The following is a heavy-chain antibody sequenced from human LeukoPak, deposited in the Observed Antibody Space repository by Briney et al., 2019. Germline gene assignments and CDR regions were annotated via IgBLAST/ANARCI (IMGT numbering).Heavy chain of an antibody. J-gene: IGHJ4*02. CDR1: GGSISSYY. CDR2: ISTSGRT. CDR3: ARVPLAGLYYFDY. V-gene: IGHV4-4*07. D-gene: IGHD6-19*01. Sequence: SETLSLTCTVSGGSISSYYWSWIRQPAGKGLEWIGRISTSGRTNYNPSLKSRVTMSIDTSKNLFSLKLSSVTAADTAVYYCARVPLAGLYYFDYWGQGTLVTVSS.